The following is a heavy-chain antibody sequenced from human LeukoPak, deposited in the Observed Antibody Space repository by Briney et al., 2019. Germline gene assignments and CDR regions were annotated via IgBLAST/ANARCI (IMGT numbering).Heavy chain of an antibody. V-gene: IGHV4-38-2*02. CDR2: IYYSGST. D-gene: IGHD1-26*01. Sequence: SETLSLTCTVSGYSINSGYYWSWIRQPPGKGLEWIGYIYYSGSTYYNPSLKSRVTISVDTSKNQFSLKLSSVTAADTAVYYCARHQWVPAFDIWGQGTMVTVSS. CDR3: ARHQWVPAFDI. J-gene: IGHJ3*02. CDR1: GYSINSGYY.